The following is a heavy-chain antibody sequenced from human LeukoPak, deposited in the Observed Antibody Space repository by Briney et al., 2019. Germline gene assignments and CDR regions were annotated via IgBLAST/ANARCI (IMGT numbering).Heavy chain of an antibody. CDR1: GGSISSYY. D-gene: IGHD6-19*01. Sequence: PSETLSLTCTVSGGSISSYYWSWIRQPPGKGLEWSGYIYYSGSTNYNPSLKSRVTISVDTSKNQFSLKLSSVTAADTAVYYCARPRVTGTGADGFDPWGQGTLVTVSS. CDR2: IYYSGST. J-gene: IGHJ5*02. CDR3: ARPRVTGTGADGFDP. V-gene: IGHV4-59*08.